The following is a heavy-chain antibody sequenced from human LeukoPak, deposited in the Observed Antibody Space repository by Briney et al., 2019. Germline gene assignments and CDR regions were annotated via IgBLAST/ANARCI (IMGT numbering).Heavy chain of an antibody. CDR2: ISSSSTTI. CDR3: ARGYDYGDYVGDFDY. D-gene: IGHD4-17*01. CDR1: GFTFSSYS. Sequence: GGSLRLSCAASGFTFSSYSMNWVRQAPGKGLEWISYISSSSTTIYYADSVKGRFTISRDNAKNSQYLQMNSLRDDDTAVYYCARGYDYGDYVGDFDYWGQGTLVTVSS. J-gene: IGHJ4*02. V-gene: IGHV3-48*02.